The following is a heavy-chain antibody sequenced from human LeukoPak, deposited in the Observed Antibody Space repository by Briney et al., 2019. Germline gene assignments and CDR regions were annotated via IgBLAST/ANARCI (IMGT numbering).Heavy chain of an antibody. V-gene: IGHV1-3*02. CDR1: GYTFTSYA. CDR3: ARERGYSYGLFDY. D-gene: IGHD5-18*01. Sequence: ASVKVSCKASGYTFTSYAMHWVRQAPGQRLEWMGWSNAGSGNTKYSQEVQGRFTITRDTAASTAYMQLSSLRSEDMAVYYCARERGYSYGLFDYCGQGTLVTVSS. CDR2: SNAGSGNT. J-gene: IGHJ4*02.